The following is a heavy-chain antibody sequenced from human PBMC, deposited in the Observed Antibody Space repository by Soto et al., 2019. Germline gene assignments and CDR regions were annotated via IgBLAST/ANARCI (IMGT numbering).Heavy chain of an antibody. J-gene: IGHJ5*02. CDR2: ISYDGSNK. CDR3: ARDGGYSYGLSPRWFDP. V-gene: IGHV3-30-3*01. Sequence: GSLRLSCAASGFTFSSYAMHWVRQAPGKGLEWVAVISYDGSNKYYADSVKGRFTISRDNSKNTLYLQMNSLRAEDTAVYYCARDGGYSYGLSPRWFDPWGQGTLVTVSS. D-gene: IGHD5-18*01. CDR1: GFTFSSYA.